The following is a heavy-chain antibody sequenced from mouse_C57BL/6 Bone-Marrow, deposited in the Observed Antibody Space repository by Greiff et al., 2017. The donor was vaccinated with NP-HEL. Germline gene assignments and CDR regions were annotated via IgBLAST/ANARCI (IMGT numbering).Heavy chain of an antibody. V-gene: IGHV1-64*01. CDR3: AREPYYYARDD. CDR1: GYTFTSYW. CDR2: IHPNSGST. Sequence: QVQLQQPGAELVKPGDSVQLSCKASGYTFTSYWMHWVKQRPGQGLEWIGMIHPNSGSTDYNEKFKSKATLTVDKSSSTDYMQLSSLTSEYSAVYYCAREPYYYARDDWDQGTSVTVTS. J-gene: IGHJ4*01.